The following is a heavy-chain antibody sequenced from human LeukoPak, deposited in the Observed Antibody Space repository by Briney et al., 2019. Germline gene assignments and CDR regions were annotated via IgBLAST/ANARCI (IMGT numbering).Heavy chain of an antibody. J-gene: IGHJ4*02. Sequence: PGGSLRLSCAASGFTFSSYAMHWVRQAPGKGLEYVSAISSNGGSTYYANSVKGRFTISRDNSKNTLYLQMGSLRAEDMAVYYCARVDGYSKWALDYWGQGTLVTVSP. D-gene: IGHD4-11*01. CDR1: GFTFSSYA. CDR3: ARVDGYSKWALDY. V-gene: IGHV3-64*01. CDR2: ISSNGGST.